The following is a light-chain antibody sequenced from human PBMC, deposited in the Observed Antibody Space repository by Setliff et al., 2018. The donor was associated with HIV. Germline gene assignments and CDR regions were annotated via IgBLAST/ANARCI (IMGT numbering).Light chain of an antibody. V-gene: IGLV2-14*03. CDR2: DGN. J-gene: IGLJ3*02. CDR1: NSDVGGYNY. CDR3: SSYAGNKSRV. Sequence: QSALAQPASVSGSPGQSITISCTASNSDVGGYNYFSWYQQPPDKDPKLIIYDGNARPSGVSNRFSGSRSGNSASLSISGLQAEDEADYYCSSYAGNKSRVFGGGT.